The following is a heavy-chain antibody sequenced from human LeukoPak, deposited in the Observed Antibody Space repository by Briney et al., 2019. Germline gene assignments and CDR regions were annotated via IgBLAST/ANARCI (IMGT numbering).Heavy chain of an antibody. J-gene: IGHJ3*02. CDR3: ARDETWELLTSPAFDI. CDR1: GASISSYAW. Sequence: SETLSLTCAVSGASISSYAWWGWVRQPPGKGLEWIGEMHLNGNTNYNPSLSGRVTMSIDKSKNQFSLNLRSVTAADTAVYYCARDETWELLTSPAFDIWGQGTMVTVSS. D-gene: IGHD1-26*01. V-gene: IGHV4-4*02. CDR2: MHLNGNT.